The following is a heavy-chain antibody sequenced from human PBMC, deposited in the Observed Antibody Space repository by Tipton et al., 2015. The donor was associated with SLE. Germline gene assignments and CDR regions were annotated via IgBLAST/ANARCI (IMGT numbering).Heavy chain of an antibody. CDR2: IYHSGST. CDR1: GGSLSSYY. CDR3: ARDTVDFMNGGGYNGMDV. J-gene: IGHJ6*02. Sequence: TLSLTCTVSGGSLSSYYWSWIWQPPGQGLAWMGYIYHSGSTTYNPSLKSRVTISIETSKNQFSLKLSAVTAAATAVYYCARDTVDFMNGGGYNGMDVWGQGTTVTVSS. V-gene: IGHV4-59*01. D-gene: IGHD4-23*01.